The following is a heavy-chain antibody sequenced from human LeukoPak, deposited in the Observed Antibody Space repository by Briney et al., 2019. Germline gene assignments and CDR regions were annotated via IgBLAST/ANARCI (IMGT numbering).Heavy chain of an antibody. Sequence: SETLSLTCTVSGVSISSYYWSWIRQPPGKGLEWIGYIYYSGSTNYNPSLKSRVTISVDTSKNQFSLKLSSVTAADTAVYYCAARKNYDSSGYSYYYYGMDVWGQGTTVTVSS. CDR2: IYYSGST. CDR3: AARKNYDSSGYSYYYYGMDV. J-gene: IGHJ6*02. D-gene: IGHD3-22*01. V-gene: IGHV4-59*01. CDR1: GVSISSYY.